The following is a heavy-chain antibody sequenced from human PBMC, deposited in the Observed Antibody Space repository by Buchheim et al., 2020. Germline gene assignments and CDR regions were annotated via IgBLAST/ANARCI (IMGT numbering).Heavy chain of an antibody. CDR3: ARGIVPATDFNWFDP. D-gene: IGHD3/OR15-3a*01. CDR1: GGSISSGSDY. CDR2: IYTSGST. V-gene: IGHV4-61*02. Sequence: QVQLQESGPGLVKPSQTLSLTCTVSGGSISSGSDYWSWIRQPAGKGLEWIGRIYTSGSTNYNPSLKSRVTISVDTSKNQFSLKLSSVTAADTAVYYCARGIVPATDFNWFDPWGQGTL. J-gene: IGHJ5*02.